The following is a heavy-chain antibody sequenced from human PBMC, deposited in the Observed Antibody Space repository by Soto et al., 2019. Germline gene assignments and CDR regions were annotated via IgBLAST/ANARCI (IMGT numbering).Heavy chain of an antibody. Sequence: QVQLVQSGAEVKRPGASVKVSCETSGYTFIGYYVHWVRQVPGQGLEWMGWINPNNGGTKYAQRFQGRLTMTRDTSINTAYMELSRLTTDDTAVYYCARRRGNYPITEFLQYWGQGTLIIVSS. CDR1: GYTFIGYY. CDR2: INPNNGGT. J-gene: IGHJ1*01. CDR3: ARRRGNYPITEFLQY. D-gene: IGHD3-10*01. V-gene: IGHV1-2*02.